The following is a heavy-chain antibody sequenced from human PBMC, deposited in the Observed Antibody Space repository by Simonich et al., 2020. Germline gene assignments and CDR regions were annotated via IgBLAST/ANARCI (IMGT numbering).Heavy chain of an antibody. CDR1: GGSISSSSYY. D-gene: IGHD6-13*01. V-gene: IGHV4-39*01. Sequence: QLQLQESGPGLVKPSETLSLTCTVSGGSISSSSYYWGWIRQPPGKGLEWIGSIYYSRSTYYNPSLKNRVTISVDTSKNQFSLKLSSVTAADTAVYYCARHAGFAFDIWGQGTMVTVSS. CDR2: IYYSRST. CDR3: ARHAGFAFDI. J-gene: IGHJ3*02.